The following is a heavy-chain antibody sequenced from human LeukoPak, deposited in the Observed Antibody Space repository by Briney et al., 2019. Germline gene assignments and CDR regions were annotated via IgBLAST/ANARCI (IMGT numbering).Heavy chain of an antibody. D-gene: IGHD6-13*01. CDR1: GGSMSSYY. CDR3: ARASYSSSWYAVDN. V-gene: IGHV4-59*08. J-gene: IGHJ4*02. CDR2: IHNSGST. Sequence: NTSETLSLTCTVSGGSMSSYYWSWIRQPPGKGLEWIGYIHNSGSTNYNPSLKSRVTISVDTSKNQFSLKVSSVTAADTAVYYCARASYSSSWYAVDNWGQGTLVTVSS.